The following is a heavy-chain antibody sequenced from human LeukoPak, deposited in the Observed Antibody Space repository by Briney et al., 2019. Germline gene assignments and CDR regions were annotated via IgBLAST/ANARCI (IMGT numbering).Heavy chain of an antibody. Sequence: PGGSLRLSCAASGFTFSSYSMNWVRQAPGKGLEWVSSISSSSSYIYYADLVKGRFTISRDNAKNSLYLQMNSLRAEDTAVYYCARARQATVDFDYWGQGTLVTVSS. CDR3: ARARQATVDFDY. CDR2: ISSSSSYI. D-gene: IGHD4-23*01. J-gene: IGHJ4*02. V-gene: IGHV3-21*01. CDR1: GFTFSSYS.